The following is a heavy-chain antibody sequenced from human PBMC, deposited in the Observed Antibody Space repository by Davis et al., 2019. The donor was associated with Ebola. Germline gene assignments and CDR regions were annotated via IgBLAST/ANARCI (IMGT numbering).Heavy chain of an antibody. V-gene: IGHV3-73*01. Sequence: GGSLRLSCAASGFTFSGSAMHWVRQASGKGLEWVGRIRSKPNNYATAYAASVKGRFTISRDDSKNTAYLQMNSLKTEDTAVYYCICSQQPFDYWGQGTLVTVSS. D-gene: IGHD3-10*02. CDR1: GFTFSGSA. CDR2: IRSKPNNYAT. CDR3: ICSQQPFDY. J-gene: IGHJ4*02.